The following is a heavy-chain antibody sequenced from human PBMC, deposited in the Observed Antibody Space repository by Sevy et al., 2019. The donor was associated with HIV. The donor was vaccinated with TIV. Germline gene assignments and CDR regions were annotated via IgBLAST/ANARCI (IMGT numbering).Heavy chain of an antibody. V-gene: IGHV4-59*01. D-gene: IGHD4-17*01. CDR2: IYYSGST. CDR3: ARDRDGDYFDY. Sequence: SETLSLTCTVSGGSISSYYWSWIRQPPGKGLEWIGYIYYSGSTNYNPSLKSRLTISVDTSKNQFSLKLSSVTAADTAVYYCARDRDGDYFDYWGQGTLVTVSS. CDR1: GGSISSYY. J-gene: IGHJ4*02.